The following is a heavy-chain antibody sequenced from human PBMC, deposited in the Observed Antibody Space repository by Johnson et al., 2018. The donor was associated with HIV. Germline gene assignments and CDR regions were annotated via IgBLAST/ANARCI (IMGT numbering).Heavy chain of an antibody. CDR3: ASRYYYDSSGSHDAFDI. J-gene: IGHJ3*02. Sequence: VHLVESGGGVVQPGRSLRLSCAASGFTVSSNYMNWVRQAPGKGLEWVSVFFIGGTTYYADSVHGRFTISRANSKNTLFLQMNSLRAEDTALYFCASRYYYDSSGSHDAFDIWGQGTMGTVSS. CDR1: GFTVSSNY. CDR2: FFIGGTT. V-gene: IGHV3-66*01. D-gene: IGHD3-22*01.